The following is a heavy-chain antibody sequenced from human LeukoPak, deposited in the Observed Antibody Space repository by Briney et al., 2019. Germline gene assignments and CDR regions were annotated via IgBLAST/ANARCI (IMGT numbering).Heavy chain of an antibody. CDR3: TRATDGYPDLDY. CDR2: IYSGGST. J-gene: IGHJ4*02. D-gene: IGHD5-24*01. Sequence: PGGSLRLSCAASGFTVSSNYMSWVRQAPGKGLEWVSVIYSGGSTYYADSVKGRFTISRDSSKNTLYLQMNSLRANDTAVYYCTRATDGYPDLDYWGQGTLVTVSS. V-gene: IGHV3-66*01. CDR1: GFTVSSNY.